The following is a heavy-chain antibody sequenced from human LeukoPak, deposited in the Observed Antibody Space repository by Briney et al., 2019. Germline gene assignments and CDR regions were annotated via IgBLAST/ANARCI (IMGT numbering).Heavy chain of an antibody. D-gene: IGHD3-16*01. CDR1: HGSMNNYF. CDR2: MYGSNSP. V-gene: IGHV4-4*07. CDR3: ARGGSPDV. Sequence: PSETLSLTCSVSHGSMNNYFWTWVRQPARKGRAWIGRMYGSNSPTYNPSLTRRVTLSVDTSKNQLSLKLSSVTAADTAVYYCARGGSPDVWGQGTTVTVSS. J-gene: IGHJ6*02.